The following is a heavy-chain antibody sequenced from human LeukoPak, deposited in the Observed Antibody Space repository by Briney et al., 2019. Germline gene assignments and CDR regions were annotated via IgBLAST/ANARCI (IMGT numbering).Heavy chain of an antibody. CDR1: GFTFSSYA. CDR3: ARDKLGVDY. Sequence: PGGSLRLSCAASGFTFSSYAMSWVRQAPGKGLEWVAFIRYDGSNKYYADSVKGRFTISRDNSKNTLYLQMNSLRVEDTAVYYCARDKLGVDYWGQGTLVTVSS. J-gene: IGHJ4*02. CDR2: IRYDGSNK. D-gene: IGHD3-16*01. V-gene: IGHV3-30*02.